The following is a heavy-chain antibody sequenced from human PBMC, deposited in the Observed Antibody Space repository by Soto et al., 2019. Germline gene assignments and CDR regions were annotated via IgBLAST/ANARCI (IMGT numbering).Heavy chain of an antibody. Sequence: EVQLVESGGGLIQPGGSLRLSCAASGFSFNTHAMNWVRQAPGKGLEWISYISSSSSRIYYADSVKGRFTLSRDNAKNSLYLQMNSLRAEDTAVYYCASDPGIAAAGMDYWGQGTLVTVSS. CDR2: ISSSSSRI. J-gene: IGHJ4*02. V-gene: IGHV3-48*04. D-gene: IGHD6-25*01. CDR3: ASDPGIAAAGMDY. CDR1: GFSFNTHA.